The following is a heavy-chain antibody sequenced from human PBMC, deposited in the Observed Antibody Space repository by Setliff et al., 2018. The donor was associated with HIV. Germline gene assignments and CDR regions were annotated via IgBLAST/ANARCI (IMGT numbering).Heavy chain of an antibody. CDR2: IYFTGST. D-gene: IGHD2-15*01. CDR1: GGSISNYY. Sequence: LSLTCTVSGGSISNYYWSWIRQPAGKGLEWIGRIYFTGSTNYNPSLKSRVTMSIDTSKNQFSLKLNSVTAADTGMYYCARSRGSSDSWGQGTLVTVSS. CDR3: ARSRGSSDS. V-gene: IGHV4-4*07. J-gene: IGHJ4*02.